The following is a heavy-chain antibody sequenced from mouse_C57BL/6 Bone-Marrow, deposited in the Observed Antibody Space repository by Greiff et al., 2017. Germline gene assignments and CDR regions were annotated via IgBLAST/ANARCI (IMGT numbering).Heavy chain of an antibody. CDR2: IDPSDSYT. V-gene: IGHV1-69*01. CDR1: GYTFTSYW. J-gene: IGHJ3*01. D-gene: IGHD1-1*01. CDR3: ARLYYGSFAY. Sequence: QVQLKQPGAELVMPGASVKLSCKASGYTFTSYWMHWVKQRPGQGLEWIGEIDPSDSYTNYNQKFKGKSTLTVDKSSSTAYMQLSSLTSEDSAVYYCARLYYGSFAYGGQGTLVTVSA.